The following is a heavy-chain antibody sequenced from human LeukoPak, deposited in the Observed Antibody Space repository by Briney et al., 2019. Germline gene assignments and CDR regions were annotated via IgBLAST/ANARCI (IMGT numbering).Heavy chain of an antibody. V-gene: IGHV3-21*01. CDR2: ISSSSSYI. Sequence: PGGSLRLSCAASGFTFSSYGMNWVRQAPGKGLEWVSSISSSSSYIYYADSVKGRFTISRDNAKNSLYLQMNSLRAEDTAVYYCARDASYYDSSGYYLVDNWGQGTLVTVSS. CDR3: ARDASYYDSSGYYLVDN. CDR1: GFTFSSYG. D-gene: IGHD3-22*01. J-gene: IGHJ4*02.